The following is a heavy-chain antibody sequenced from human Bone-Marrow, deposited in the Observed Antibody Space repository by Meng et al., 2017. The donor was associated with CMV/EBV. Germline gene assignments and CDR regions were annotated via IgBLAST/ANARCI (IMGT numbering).Heavy chain of an antibody. CDR3: ARAPQNGYSSYYYYGMDV. V-gene: IGHV4-39*07. Sequence: GSLRLSCTVSGGSISSSSYYWGWIRQPPGKGLEWIGSIYYSGSTYYNPSLKSRVTISVDTSKNQFSLKLSSVTAADTAVYYCARAPQNGYSSYYYYGMDVWGQGTTVTSP. CDR2: IYYSGST. CDR1: GGSISSSSYY. D-gene: IGHD6-13*01. J-gene: IGHJ6*02.